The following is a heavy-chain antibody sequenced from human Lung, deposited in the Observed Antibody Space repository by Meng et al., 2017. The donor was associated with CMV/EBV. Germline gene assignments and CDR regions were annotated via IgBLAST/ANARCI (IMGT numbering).Heavy chain of an antibody. CDR2: INHSGST. D-gene: IGHD6-13*01. V-gene: IGHV4-34*01. J-gene: IGHJ6*02. CDR3: ARAGQQLVSYYYYYYGMDV. CDR1: GGSFSGYY. Sequence: SXTLSLXCAVYGGSFSGYYWSWIRQPPGKGLEWIGEINHSGSTNYNPSLKSRVTISVDTSKNQFSLKLSSVTAAATAVYYCARAGQQLVSYYYYYYGMDVWXQGTXVTVSS.